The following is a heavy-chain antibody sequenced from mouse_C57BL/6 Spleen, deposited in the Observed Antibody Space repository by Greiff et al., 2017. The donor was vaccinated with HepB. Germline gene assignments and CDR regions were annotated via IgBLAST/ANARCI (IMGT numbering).Heavy chain of an antibody. CDR1: GFTFSDYG. V-gene: IGHV5-15*01. CDR3: ARHATVVAGDAMDY. CDR2: ISNLAYSI. D-gene: IGHD1-1*01. Sequence: EVKLQESGGGLVQPGGSLKLSCAASGFTFSDYGMAWVRQAPRKGPEWVAFISNLAYSIYYADTVTGRFTISRENAKNTLYLEMSSLRSEDTAMYYCARHATVVAGDAMDYWGQGTSVTVSS. J-gene: IGHJ4*01.